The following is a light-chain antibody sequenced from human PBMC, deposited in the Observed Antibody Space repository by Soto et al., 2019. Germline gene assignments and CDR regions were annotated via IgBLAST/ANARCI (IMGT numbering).Light chain of an antibody. J-gene: IGKJ1*01. CDR3: QQYGSSPPWT. CDR1: QSVSSSY. CDR2: GAS. Sequence: EIVLTQSPGTLSLSPGERATLSCRASQSVSSSYLAWYQHKPGQAPRLLIYGASSRATDIPDRFSGSGSWTDFPLTIRRLEPEDFAVYYCQQYGSSPPWTLGQGTEVEIK. V-gene: IGKV3-20*01.